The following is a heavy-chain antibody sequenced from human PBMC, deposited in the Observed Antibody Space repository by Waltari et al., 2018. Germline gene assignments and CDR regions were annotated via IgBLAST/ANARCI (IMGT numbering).Heavy chain of an antibody. CDR3: GREEGTSGYSGYLDT. CDR2: MSYDGFSK. D-gene: IGHD2-15*01. J-gene: IGHJ4*02. Sequence: QVKLVESGGGVVQPGRSLRLSCAAPAFTYRTSIIHWVRQAPGKGLEGVAAMSYDGFSKYYADSVKGRFSIGRDDSQNTVYLQANSLTTEDTAVYYCGREEGTSGYSGYLDTWGQGTLVTVSS. V-gene: IGHV3-30*01. CDR1: AFTYRTSI.